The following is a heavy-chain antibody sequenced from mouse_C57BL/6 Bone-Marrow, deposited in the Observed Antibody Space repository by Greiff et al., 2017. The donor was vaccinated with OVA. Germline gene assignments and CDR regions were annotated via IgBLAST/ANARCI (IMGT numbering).Heavy chain of an antibody. D-gene: IGHD1-1*01. Sequence: QVHVKQSGPGLVQPSPSLSITCTVSGFSLTSYGVHWVRQSPGKGLEWLGVIWSGGSTDYNAAFISRLSISKDNSKSQVFFKMNSLQANDTAIYYCARKGATTVVANYAMDYWGQGTSVTVSS. CDR3: ARKGATTVVANYAMDY. CDR2: IWSGGST. J-gene: IGHJ4*01. V-gene: IGHV2-2*02. CDR1: GFSLTSYG.